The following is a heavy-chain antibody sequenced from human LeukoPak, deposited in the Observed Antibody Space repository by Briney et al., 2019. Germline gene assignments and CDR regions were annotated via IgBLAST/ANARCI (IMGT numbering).Heavy chain of an antibody. J-gene: IGHJ6*02. V-gene: IGHV3-33*01. CDR3: ARDYTGSSGYYSSYYYYGMDV. D-gene: IGHD3-22*01. Sequence: PGGSLRPSCAASGFTFSSYGMHWVRQAPGRGLEWVAVIWYDGSNKYYADSVKGRFTISRDNSKNTLYLQMNSLRAEDTAVYYCARDYTGSSGYYSSYYYYGMDVWGQGTTVTVSS. CDR1: GFTFSSYG. CDR2: IWYDGSNK.